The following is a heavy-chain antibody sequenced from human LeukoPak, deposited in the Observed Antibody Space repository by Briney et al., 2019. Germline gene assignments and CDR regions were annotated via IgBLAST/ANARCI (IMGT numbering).Heavy chain of an antibody. Sequence: RGSLRLSCAASGFTFSSNWMSWVRQAPGKGLEWVANIKQDGSEKYYVDSVKGRFTISRDNAKNSLYLQMNSLRAEDTAVYYCARDPPLITAAGSRYFQHWGQGTLVTVSS. CDR3: ARDPPLITAAGSRYFQH. D-gene: IGHD6-13*01. CDR1: GFTFSSNW. J-gene: IGHJ1*01. V-gene: IGHV3-7*01. CDR2: IKQDGSEK.